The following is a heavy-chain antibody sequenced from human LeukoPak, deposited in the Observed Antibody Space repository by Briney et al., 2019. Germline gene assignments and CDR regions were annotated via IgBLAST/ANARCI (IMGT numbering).Heavy chain of an antibody. J-gene: IGHJ4*02. V-gene: IGHV3-7*01. Sequence: GGSLRLSCAPSGFTFSSYWMSWVRQAPGKGLEWVANIKKDGSEKYYVDSVRGRFTISRDNAKNLVYLQMNSLRAEDTAVYYCAKDSAAAGTPYFDYWGQGTLVTVSS. CDR2: IKKDGSEK. CDR3: AKDSAAAGTPYFDY. CDR1: GFTFSSYW. D-gene: IGHD6-13*01.